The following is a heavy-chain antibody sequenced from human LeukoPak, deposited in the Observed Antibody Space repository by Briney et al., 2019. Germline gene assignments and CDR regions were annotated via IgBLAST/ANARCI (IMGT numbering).Heavy chain of an antibody. CDR3: ARHGGFNTPIDY. CDR1: GGSTRTTSYY. D-gene: IGHD2-15*01. Sequence: SETLSLTCTVSGGSTRTTSYYWAWIRQPPGKGLEWIGTIYHSGSTYYNPSLKSRVTISVDTSKNQFYLILSSATAADTTVYYCARHGGFNTPIDYWGQGTLVTVSS. J-gene: IGHJ4*02. V-gene: IGHV4-39*01. CDR2: IYHSGST.